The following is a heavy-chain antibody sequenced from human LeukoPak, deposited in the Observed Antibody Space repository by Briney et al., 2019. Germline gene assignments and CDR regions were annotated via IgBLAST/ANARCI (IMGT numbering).Heavy chain of an antibody. CDR3: ARDPETNWGWDFDY. D-gene: IGHD7-27*01. CDR1: GFTFSSYS. J-gene: IGHJ4*02. V-gene: IGHV3-21*01. Sequence: PGGSLRLSCAASGFTFSSYSMNWVRQAPGKGLEWVSSISSSSSYIYYADSVKGRFTISRDNAKNSLYLQMNSLRAEDTAVYYCARDPETNWGWDFDYWGQGTLVTVSS. CDR2: ISSSSSYI.